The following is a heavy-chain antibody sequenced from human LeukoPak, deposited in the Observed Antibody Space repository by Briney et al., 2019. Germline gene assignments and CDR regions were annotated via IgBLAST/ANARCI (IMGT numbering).Heavy chain of an antibody. V-gene: IGHV1-69*13. CDR3: ARDSSSWYTGGAFDI. J-gene: IGHJ3*02. D-gene: IGHD6-13*01. CDR1: GGTFSSYA. Sequence: SVKVSCKASGGTFSSYAISWVRQAPGQGLEWMGEIIPIFGTANYAQKFQGRVTITADESTSTAYMELSSLRSEDTAVYYCARDSSSWYTGGAFDIWGQGTMVTVSS. CDR2: IIPIFGTA.